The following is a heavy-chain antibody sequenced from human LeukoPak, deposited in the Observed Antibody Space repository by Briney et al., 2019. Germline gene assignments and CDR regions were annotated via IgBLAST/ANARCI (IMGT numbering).Heavy chain of an antibody. Sequence: GESLKISCKGSGYSFTSYWIGWVRQMPGKGLEWMGIIYPGDSDTRYSPSFQGQVTISADKSISTAYLQWSSLKASDTAMYYCARALPMVTNAFDIWGQGTMVTVSS. D-gene: IGHD5-18*01. CDR2: IYPGDSDT. CDR3: ARALPMVTNAFDI. J-gene: IGHJ3*02. CDR1: GYSFTSYW. V-gene: IGHV5-51*01.